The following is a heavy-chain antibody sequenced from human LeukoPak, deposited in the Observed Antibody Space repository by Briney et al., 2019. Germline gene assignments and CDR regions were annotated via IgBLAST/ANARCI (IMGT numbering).Heavy chain of an antibody. V-gene: IGHV4-59*01. Sequence: SETLSLTCTVSGGSISSYYWSWIRQPPGKGLEWIGYIYYGGSTNYNPSLKSRVTISVDTSKNQFSLKLSSVTAADTAVYYCARDDYGSLAFDYWGQGTLVTVSS. J-gene: IGHJ4*02. D-gene: IGHD4-17*01. CDR2: IYYGGST. CDR3: ARDDYGSLAFDY. CDR1: GGSISSYY.